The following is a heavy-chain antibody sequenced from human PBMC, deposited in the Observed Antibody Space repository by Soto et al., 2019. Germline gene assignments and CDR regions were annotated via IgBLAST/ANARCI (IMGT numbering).Heavy chain of an antibody. CDR2: IYYSGST. CDR1: GGSISSYY. V-gene: IGHV4-59*01. Sequence: PSETLSLTCTVSGGSISSYYWSWIRQPPGKGLEWIGYIYYSGSTNYNPSLKSRVTISVDTSKNQFSLKLSSVTAADTAVYYCARGPGVTTDYYYGMDVWGQGTTVTV. CDR3: ARGPGVTTDYYYGMDV. D-gene: IGHD4-17*01. J-gene: IGHJ6*02.